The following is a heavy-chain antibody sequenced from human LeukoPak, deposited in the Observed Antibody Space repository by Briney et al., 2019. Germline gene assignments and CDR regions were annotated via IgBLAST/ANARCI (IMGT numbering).Heavy chain of an antibody. CDR3: SRLRGYSYGYADY. V-gene: IGHV3-21*01. CDR2: ISSRSAHI. D-gene: IGHD5-18*01. J-gene: IGHJ4*02. Sequence: GGSLRLSCAASGFTFSTYDMSWVRQAPGKGLEWVSSISSRSAHIYYADSVKGRFTISRDNAKNSLYLQMNSLRAEDTAVYYCSRLRGYSYGYADYWGQGTLVTVSS. CDR1: GFTFSTYD.